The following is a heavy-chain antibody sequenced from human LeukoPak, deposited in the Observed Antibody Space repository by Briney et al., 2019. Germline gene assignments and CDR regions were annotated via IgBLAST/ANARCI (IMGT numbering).Heavy chain of an antibody. V-gene: IGHV3-21*01. CDR1: GFTFSSYG. J-gene: IGHJ4*02. CDR3: ARGSTSSSPLDY. CDR2: ITSSSSYI. Sequence: PGGSLRLSCAASGFTFSSYGMNWVRQAPGKGLEWVSSITSSSSYIYYADSVKGRFTISRDNAKNSLYLQMNSLRAEDTAVYYCARGSTSSSPLDYWGQGTLVTVSS. D-gene: IGHD6-13*01.